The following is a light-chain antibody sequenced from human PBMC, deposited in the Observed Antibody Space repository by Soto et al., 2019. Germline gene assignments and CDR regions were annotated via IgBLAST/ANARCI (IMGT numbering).Light chain of an antibody. CDR3: QQSYSTLWT. CDR1: QSISSY. J-gene: IGKJ1*01. V-gene: IGKV1-39*01. CDR2: ATS. Sequence: DIQMTQSPSSLSASVGDRVSITCRASQSISSYLNWYQQKPGKAPKLLIYATSSLQSGVPSRFSVSGYGTDFTLTISSLQPEDFATYYCQQSYSTLWTFGQGTKVEIK.